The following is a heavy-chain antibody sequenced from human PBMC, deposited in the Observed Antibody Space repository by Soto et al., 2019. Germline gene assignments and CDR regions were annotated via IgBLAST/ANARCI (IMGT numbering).Heavy chain of an antibody. Sequence: QVQLQESGPGLVKPSETLSLTCTVSGGSISGGVYYWSWIRQPPGKGLEWIGYSYASGSTYYNPSLKRRVTISVDTSTNQFSLRLTSVTAADSSVHYYAREVIPLTTDCYFDLWGRGTLVTVSP. J-gene: IGHJ2*01. CDR3: AREVIPLTTDCYFDL. V-gene: IGHV4-30-4*01. CDR1: GGSISGGVYY. D-gene: IGHD4-17*01. CDR2: SYASGST.